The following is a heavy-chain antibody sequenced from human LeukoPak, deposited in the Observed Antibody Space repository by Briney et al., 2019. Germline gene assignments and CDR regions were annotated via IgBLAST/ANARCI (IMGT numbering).Heavy chain of an antibody. CDR3: ARVGSSSWYYFDY. CDR1: GFTFSSYW. CDR2: IKHDGSEK. V-gene: IGHV3-7*03. Sequence: GGSLRLSCAASGFTFSSYWMSWVRQAPGKGLEWVANIKHDGSEKYYVDSVKGRFTISRDNAKNSLYLQMNSLRAEDTAVYYCARVGSSSWYYFDYWGQGTLVTVSS. D-gene: IGHD6-13*01. J-gene: IGHJ4*02.